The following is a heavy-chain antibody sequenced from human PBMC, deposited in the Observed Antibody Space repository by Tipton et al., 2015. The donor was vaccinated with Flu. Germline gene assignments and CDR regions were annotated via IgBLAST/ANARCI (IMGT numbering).Heavy chain of an antibody. D-gene: IGHD1-26*01. J-gene: IGHJ4*02. CDR2: IYHSGST. CDR3: VRQLSVGATSGFDY. CDR1: GYSISSGYY. Sequence: TLSLTCAVSGYSISSGYYWGWIRQPPGKGLEWIGSIYHSGSTYYNPSLKSRVTISVDTSKNQFSLKLSSVTAADTAVYYCVRQLSVGATSGFDYWGQGTLGTVSS. V-gene: IGHV4-38-2*01.